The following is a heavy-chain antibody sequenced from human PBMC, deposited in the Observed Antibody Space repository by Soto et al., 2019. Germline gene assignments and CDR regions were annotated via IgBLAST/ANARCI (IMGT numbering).Heavy chain of an antibody. V-gene: IGHV3-21*01. Sequence: GGSLRLSCAASRFTFSNYSMNWVRQAPGKGLEWVSSISSTSSHTYYADSVKGRFTISRDNAKSSLYLQMDSLRADDTAVYYCERGGYGPSGYHWGQGTLVTVSS. CDR2: ISSTSSHT. CDR1: RFTFSNYS. D-gene: IGHD3-22*01. J-gene: IGHJ4*02. CDR3: ERGGYGPSGYH.